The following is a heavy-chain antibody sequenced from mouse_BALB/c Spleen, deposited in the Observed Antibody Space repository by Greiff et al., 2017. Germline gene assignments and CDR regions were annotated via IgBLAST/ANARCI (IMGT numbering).Heavy chain of an antibody. D-gene: IGHD1-1*01. J-gene: IGHJ2*01. CDR1: GFTFSSFG. CDR2: ISSGSSTI. Sequence: DVMLVESGGGLVQPGGSRKLSCAASGFTFSSFGMHWVRQAPEKGLEWVAYISSGSSTIYYADTVKGRFTISRDNPKNTLFLQMTSLRSEDTAMYYCARSGYGSSSFDYWGQGTTLTVSS. CDR3: ARSGYGSSSFDY. V-gene: IGHV5-17*02.